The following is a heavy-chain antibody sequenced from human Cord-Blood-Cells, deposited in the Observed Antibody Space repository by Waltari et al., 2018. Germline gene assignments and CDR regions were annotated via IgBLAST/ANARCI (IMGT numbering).Heavy chain of an antibody. Sequence: EVQLLESGGGVVQPGGSLRLYCAAYGVTFRSYAISWVRQARGKGLEWVSAISGSGGSTYYADSVKGLFTISRDNSKNTLYLQMNSLRAEDTAVYYCAKGAYRGSYYKVDYWGQGTLVTVSS. J-gene: IGHJ4*02. V-gene: IGHV3-23*01. D-gene: IGHD3-10*01. CDR3: AKGAYRGSYYKVDY. CDR2: ISGSGGST. CDR1: GVTFRSYA.